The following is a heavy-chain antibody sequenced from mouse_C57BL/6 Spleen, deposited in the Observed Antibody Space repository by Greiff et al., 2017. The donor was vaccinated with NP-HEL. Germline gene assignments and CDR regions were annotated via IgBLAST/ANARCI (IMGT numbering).Heavy chain of an antibody. J-gene: IGHJ2*01. Sequence: QVQLQQSGPGLVAPSQSLSITCTVSGFSLTSYAISWVRQPPGKGLEWLGVIWTGGGTNYNSALKSRLSISKDNSKSQVFLKMNSLQTDDTARYYCARDYGSSSYYYFDYWGQGTTLTVSS. V-gene: IGHV2-9-1*01. CDR3: ARDYGSSSYYYFDY. D-gene: IGHD1-1*01. CDR1: GFSLTSYA. CDR2: IWTGGGT.